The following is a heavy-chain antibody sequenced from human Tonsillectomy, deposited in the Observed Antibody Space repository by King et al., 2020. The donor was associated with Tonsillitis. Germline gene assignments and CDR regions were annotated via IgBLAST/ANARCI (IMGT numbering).Heavy chain of an antibody. CDR1: GFTFSDYY. Sequence: VQLVESGGGLVKPGGSLRLSCAASGFTFSDYYMSWIRQAPGKGLEWVSYISSSSSYTNYADSVKGRFTISRDNAKNSLYLQMNSLRAEDTAVYYCARVYPQPSRLLWFGEYYWFDPWGQGTLVTVSS. J-gene: IGHJ5*02. D-gene: IGHD3-10*01. CDR3: ARVYPQPSRLLWFGEYYWFDP. CDR2: ISSSSSYT. V-gene: IGHV3-11*05.